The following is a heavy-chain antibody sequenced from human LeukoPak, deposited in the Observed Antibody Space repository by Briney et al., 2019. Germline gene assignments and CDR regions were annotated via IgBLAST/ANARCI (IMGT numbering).Heavy chain of an antibody. Sequence: GGSLRLSCAASGFTFSDYYMSWIRQAPGKGLEWVSNISSSGSTIYYADSVKGRFTISRDNAKNSLYLQMNSLRAEDTAVYYCARGDPEMATTFDYWGQGTLVTVSS. CDR2: ISSSGSTI. D-gene: IGHD5-24*01. CDR1: GFTFSDYY. J-gene: IGHJ4*02. V-gene: IGHV3-11*01. CDR3: ARGDPEMATTFDY.